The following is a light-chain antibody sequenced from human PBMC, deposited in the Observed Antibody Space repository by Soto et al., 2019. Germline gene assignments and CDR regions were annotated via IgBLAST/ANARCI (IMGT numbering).Light chain of an antibody. CDR3: CSYAGIYTLV. Sequence: QSALTQPRSVSGSPGQSVTISCTGTSSDVGGYNYVSWYQQHPGKAPKLMIYDVNKRPSGVPDRFSGSKSGNTASLTISGLQAEDEADYYCCSYAGIYTLVFGGGTKVTVL. V-gene: IGLV2-11*01. J-gene: IGLJ2*01. CDR2: DVN. CDR1: SSDVGGYNY.